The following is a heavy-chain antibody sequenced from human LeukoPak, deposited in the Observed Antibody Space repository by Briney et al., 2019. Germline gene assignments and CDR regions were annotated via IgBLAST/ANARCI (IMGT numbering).Heavy chain of an antibody. Sequence: GGSLRLSCAASGFTFSSYAMSWVRQAPGKGLEWVSAISGSGGSTYYADSVKGRFTISRDNSKNTLYLQMNSLRAEDTAVYYCAKYCSSTGCYTGHPYYCDYWGQGTLVSVRS. J-gene: IGHJ4*02. CDR2: ISGSGGST. CDR1: GFTFSSYA. D-gene: IGHD2-2*02. CDR3: AKYCSSTGCYTGHPYYCDY. V-gene: IGHV3-23*01.